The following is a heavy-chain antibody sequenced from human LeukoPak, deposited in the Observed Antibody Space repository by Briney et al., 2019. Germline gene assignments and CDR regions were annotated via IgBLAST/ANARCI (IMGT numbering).Heavy chain of an antibody. J-gene: IGHJ4*02. CDR3: ARGRYYSDSSGYFYDY. V-gene: IGHV4-59*01. D-gene: IGHD3-22*01. CDR1: GGSISSYY. CDR2: IYYSGST. Sequence: SETLSLTCTVSGGSISSYYWSWIRQPPGKGLEWIGHIYYSGSTNYNPSLKSRVTISVDTSKNQLSLKLSSVTAADTAVYYCARGRYYSDSSGYFYDYWGQGTLVTASS.